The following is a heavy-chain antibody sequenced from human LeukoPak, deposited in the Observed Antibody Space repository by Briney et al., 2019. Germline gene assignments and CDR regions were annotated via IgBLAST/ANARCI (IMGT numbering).Heavy chain of an antibody. D-gene: IGHD3-16*01. CDR2: NSRNSSYI. J-gene: IGHJ4*02. Sequence: GGSLRLSCAASGFTSSSYSMIWLRPAQGQGLEWVSTNSRNSSYIYYANSVTGPITISRDNSKNSLYLQMNNLRAEDTAVYYCARQGGIFDYWGQGTLVTVSS. V-gene: IGHV3-21*01. CDR3: ARQGGIFDY. CDR1: GFTSSSYS.